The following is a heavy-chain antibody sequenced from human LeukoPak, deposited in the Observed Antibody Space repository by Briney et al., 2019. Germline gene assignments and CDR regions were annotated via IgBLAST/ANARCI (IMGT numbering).Heavy chain of an antibody. CDR1: GYTFSSYG. J-gene: IGHJ4*02. V-gene: IGHV1-18*01. Sequence: ASVKVSCKASGYTFSSYGMSWVRQAPGQGLEWMACISGYSSNTNYAEQKNHRSTTMTTDTSTSTAYMELRSMRSDDTAVYYCARDLKRGYSSGRYSWGTGSSNDYWGQGTLVTVSS. D-gene: IGHD6-19*01. CDR2: ISGYSSNT. CDR3: ARDLKRGYSSGRYSWGTGSSNDY.